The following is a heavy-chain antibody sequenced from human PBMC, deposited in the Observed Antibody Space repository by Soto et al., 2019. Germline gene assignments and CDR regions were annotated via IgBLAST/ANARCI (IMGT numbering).Heavy chain of an antibody. V-gene: IGHV1-8*01. CDR2: MNPNSGNT. J-gene: IGHJ4*02. Sequence: ASVKVSCKASGYPFPSSDINWVRQATGQGLEWMGWMNPNSGNTGYAQKFQGRVTMTRNTSINTAYMELSSLRSEDTAVYYCAKQGPLHCSGTSCPYYIDSSGEGTLVTVSS. CDR3: AKQGPLHCSGTSCPYYIDS. CDR1: GYPFPSSD. D-gene: IGHD2-2*01.